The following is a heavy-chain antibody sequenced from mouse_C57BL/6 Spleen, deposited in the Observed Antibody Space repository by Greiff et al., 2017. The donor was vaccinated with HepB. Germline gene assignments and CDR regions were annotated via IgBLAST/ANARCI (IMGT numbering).Heavy chain of an antibody. CDR1: GFNIKNTY. CDR2: IDPANGNT. V-gene: IGHV14-3*01. J-gene: IGHJ3*01. Sequence: VQLQQSVAELVRPGASVKLSCTASGFNIKNTYMHWVKQRPEQGLEWIGRIDPANGNTKYAPKFQGKATITADTSSHTAYLQLSSLTSEDTAIYYCARDDYDGRSWFAYWGQGTLVTVSA. CDR3: ARDDYDGRSWFAY. D-gene: IGHD2-4*01.